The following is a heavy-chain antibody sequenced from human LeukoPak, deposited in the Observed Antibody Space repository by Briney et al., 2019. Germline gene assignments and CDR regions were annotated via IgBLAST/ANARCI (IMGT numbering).Heavy chain of an antibody. Sequence: AETLSLTCTVSGGPISSYYWSWIRQPPGKGLEWIGYIYYSGSTNYNPSLKTRVPISVDTSKNQYSLKRSPGTAADTAVYYCARVVVRNWFDPWGQGTLVTVSS. CDR3: ARVVVRNWFDP. D-gene: IGHD6-6*01. CDR1: GGPISSYY. J-gene: IGHJ5*02. CDR2: IYYSGST. V-gene: IGHV4-59*12.